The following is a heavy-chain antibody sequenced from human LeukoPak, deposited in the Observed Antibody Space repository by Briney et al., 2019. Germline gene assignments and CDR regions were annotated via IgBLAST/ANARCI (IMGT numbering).Heavy chain of an antibody. D-gene: IGHD4-17*01. Sequence: ASVKVSCKASGYTFTGYGISWVRQAPGQGLEWMGWISAYNGNTNYAQKLQGRVTMTTDTSTSTAYMELRSLRSDDTAVYYCARDWHDYGTYYGMDVWGQGTTVTVSS. CDR3: ARDWHDYGTYYGMDV. CDR1: GYTFTGYG. CDR2: ISAYNGNT. J-gene: IGHJ6*02. V-gene: IGHV1-18*01.